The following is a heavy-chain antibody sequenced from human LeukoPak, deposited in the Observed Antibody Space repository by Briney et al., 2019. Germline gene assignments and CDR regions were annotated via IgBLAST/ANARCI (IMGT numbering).Heavy chain of an antibody. V-gene: IGHV3-23*01. CDR1: GFTFSSYW. D-gene: IGHD3-22*01. CDR3: AKRGDSSGYYFGYYYMDV. CDR2: ISGSGGST. Sequence: PGGSLRLSCAASGFTFSSYWMHWVRQAPGKGLEWVSAISGSGGSTYYADSVKGRFTISRDNAKNTLYLQMNSLRAEDTAVYYCAKRGDSSGYYFGYYYMDVWGKGTTVTVSS. J-gene: IGHJ6*03.